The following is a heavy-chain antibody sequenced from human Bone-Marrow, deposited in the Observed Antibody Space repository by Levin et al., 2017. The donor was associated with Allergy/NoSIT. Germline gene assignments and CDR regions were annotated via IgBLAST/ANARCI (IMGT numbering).Heavy chain of an antibody. CDR2: ISFDGTNK. D-gene: IGHD3-3*01. Sequence: GGSLRLSCVASGFTFSSYGMHWVRQAPGKGLEWVALISFDGTNKYFADSVEGRFTISRDNSKNTLYLQMNSLRPEDTAVYYCAKDPYDFWSGYPYYFDYWGQGTLVTVSS. CDR3: AKDPYDFWSGYPYYFDY. CDR1: GFTFSSYG. J-gene: IGHJ4*02. V-gene: IGHV3-30*18.